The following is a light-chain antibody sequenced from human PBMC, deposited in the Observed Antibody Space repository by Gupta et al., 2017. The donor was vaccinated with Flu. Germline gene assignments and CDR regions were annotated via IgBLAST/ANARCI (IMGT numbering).Light chain of an antibody. CDR2: GNS. Sequence: QSVLTQPPSVSGAPGQRVTIPCTGSSSNIGAGYDVHWYQQLPGTAPKLLIYGNSSRPSGVPDRFSGSKSGTSASLAITGLQAEDEADYYCQSYDSSLSVLYVFGTGTKVTVL. V-gene: IGLV1-40*01. CDR1: SSNIGAGYD. J-gene: IGLJ1*01. CDR3: QSYDSSLSVLYV.